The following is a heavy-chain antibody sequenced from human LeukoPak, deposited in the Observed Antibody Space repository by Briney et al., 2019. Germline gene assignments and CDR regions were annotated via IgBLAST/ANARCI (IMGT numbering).Heavy chain of an antibody. CDR2: FYYSGST. CDR3: ARGRYGWLPFDY. CDR1: GASINSDYY. V-gene: IGHV4-61*01. D-gene: IGHD3-16*01. J-gene: IGHJ4*02. Sequence: SETLSLTCNISGASINSDYYWNWFRQPPGKGLEWIAYFYYSGSTNYNPSLKSRVTISVDTSKNQFTLKLSSVTAADTAVYYCARGRYGWLPFDYWGQGTLVTVSS.